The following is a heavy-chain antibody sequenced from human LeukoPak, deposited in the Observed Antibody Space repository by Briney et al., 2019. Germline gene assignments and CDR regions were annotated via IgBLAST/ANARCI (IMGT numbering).Heavy chain of an antibody. CDR3: ARRAGDYSHPYDY. Sequence: GGSLRLSCTVSGFTVSSNSMSWVRQAPGKGLEWVSVIYSGGSTYYADSVKGRFTISRDNSKNTLYLQMNSLRAEDTAVYYCARRAGDYSHPYDYWGQGILVTVSS. CDR1: GFTVSSNS. CDR2: IYSGGST. J-gene: IGHJ4*02. D-gene: IGHD3-22*01. V-gene: IGHV3-53*01.